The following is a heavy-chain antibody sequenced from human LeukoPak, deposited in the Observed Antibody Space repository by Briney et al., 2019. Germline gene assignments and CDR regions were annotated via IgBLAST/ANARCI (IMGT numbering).Heavy chain of an antibody. V-gene: IGHV1-8*02. Sequence: ASVKVSCKASGYTFTSYGINWVRQATGQGLEWMGWMNPNSGNTGYAQKFQGRVTMTRNTSISTAYMELSSLRSEDTAVYYCARGGVLADAFDIWGQGTMVTVSS. CDR1: GYTFTSYG. CDR2: MNPNSGNT. J-gene: IGHJ3*02. CDR3: ARGGVLADAFDI. D-gene: IGHD3-10*01.